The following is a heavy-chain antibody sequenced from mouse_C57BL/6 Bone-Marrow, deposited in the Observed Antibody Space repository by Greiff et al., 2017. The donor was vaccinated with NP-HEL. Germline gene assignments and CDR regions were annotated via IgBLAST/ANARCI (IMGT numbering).Heavy chain of an antibody. CDR2: IDPRSGNT. CDR1: GYTFTSYG. Sequence: VQLQQSGAELARPGASVKLSCKASGYTFTSYGISWVKQRTGQGLEWIGEIDPRSGNTYYNEKFKGKATLTADKSSSTAYMVLRSLTSEDSAVYFCSRGAYYCSSYDYWGQGTTLTVSS. J-gene: IGHJ2*01. D-gene: IGHD1-1*01. CDR3: SRGAYYCSSYDY. V-gene: IGHV1-81*01.